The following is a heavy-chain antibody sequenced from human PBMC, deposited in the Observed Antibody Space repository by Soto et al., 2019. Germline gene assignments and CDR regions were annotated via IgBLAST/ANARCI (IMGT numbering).Heavy chain of an antibody. CDR2: VYYSGTT. Sequence: PSETLSLTCPVSGGSVSDKTYYWSWIRQPPGKRLEWIGYVYYSGTTNYNPSLKSRVTISVDLSKNQFSLRLSSVTTADTALYYCARTTAVPNSLRSRYFFDYWGQGTLGTVSS. D-gene: IGHD4-17*01. CDR1: GGSVSDKTYY. J-gene: IGHJ4*02. V-gene: IGHV4-61*01. CDR3: ARTTAVPNSLRSRYFFDY.